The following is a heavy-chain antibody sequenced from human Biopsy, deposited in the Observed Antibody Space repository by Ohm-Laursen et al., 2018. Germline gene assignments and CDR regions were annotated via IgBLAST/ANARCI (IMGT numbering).Heavy chain of an antibody. J-gene: IGHJ6*02. CDR1: GASITSYY. Sequence: GTLSLTWTVSGASITSYYWSWIRQPAGKGLEWIGHTYKGGNTNHNPSLKSRVSMSVDTSKNQLSLTLRSVTAADTAVYYCARDLPSSYYYAMDVWGQGITVTVSS. V-gene: IGHV4-4*07. CDR3: ARDLPSSYYYAMDV. CDR2: TYKGGNT.